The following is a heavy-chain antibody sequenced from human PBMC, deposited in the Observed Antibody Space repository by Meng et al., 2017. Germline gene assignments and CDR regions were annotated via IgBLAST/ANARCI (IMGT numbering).Heavy chain of an antibody. CDR1: GFTFSSYS. V-gene: IGHV3-21*01. J-gene: IGHJ4*02. CDR3: ARWRYCSGGSCYSGAFDY. D-gene: IGHD2-15*01. CDR2: ISSSSSYI. Sequence: GGSLRLSCAASGFTFSSYSMNWVRQAPGKGLEWVSSISSSSSYIYYADSVKGRFTISRDNAKNSLYLQMNSLRAEDTAVYYCARWRYCSGGSCYSGAFDYWGQGTLVTGAS.